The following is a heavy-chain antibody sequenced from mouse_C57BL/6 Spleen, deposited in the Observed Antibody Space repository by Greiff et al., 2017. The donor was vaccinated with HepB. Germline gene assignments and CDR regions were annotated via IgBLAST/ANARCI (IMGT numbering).Heavy chain of an antibody. V-gene: IGHV3-6*01. J-gene: IGHJ2*01. CDR2: ISYDGSN. CDR3: AREEDYYGSSRSFDY. D-gene: IGHD1-1*01. CDR1: GYSITSGYY. Sequence: ESGPGLVKPSQSLSLTCSVTGYSITSGYYWNWIRQFPGNKLEWMGYISYDGSNNYNPSLKNRISITRDTSKNQFFLKLNSVTTEDTATYYCAREEDYYGSSRSFDYWGQGTTLTVSS.